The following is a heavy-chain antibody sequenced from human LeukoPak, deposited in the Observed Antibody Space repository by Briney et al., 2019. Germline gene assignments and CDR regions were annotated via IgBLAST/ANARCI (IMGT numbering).Heavy chain of an antibody. D-gene: IGHD3-22*01. CDR2: ISYDGSNK. Sequence: PGGSLRLSCAASGFSFSSYGMHWVRQAPGKGLEWVAVISYDGSNKYYADSVKGRFTISRHNSKNTLYLQMNSLRAEDTAVYYCAREVLDYYYDSSGRRGAFDIWGQGTMVTVSS. J-gene: IGHJ3*02. CDR1: GFSFSSYG. V-gene: IGHV3-33*05. CDR3: AREVLDYYYDSSGRRGAFDI.